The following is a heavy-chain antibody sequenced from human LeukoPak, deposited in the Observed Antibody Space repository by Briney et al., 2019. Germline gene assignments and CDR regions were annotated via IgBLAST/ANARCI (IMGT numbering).Heavy chain of an antibody. CDR1: GFTFSIYG. V-gene: IGHV3-33*01. Sequence: GGSLRLSCAASGFTFSIYGMHWVRQAPGKGLEWVAVIWNDGSNKYYADSVKGRFTISRDNSKNTLYLQTNSLRAEDTAVYYCARGGRTPLDYWGQGTLVTVSS. CDR2: IWNDGSNK. J-gene: IGHJ4*02. D-gene: IGHD2-15*01. CDR3: ARGGRTPLDY.